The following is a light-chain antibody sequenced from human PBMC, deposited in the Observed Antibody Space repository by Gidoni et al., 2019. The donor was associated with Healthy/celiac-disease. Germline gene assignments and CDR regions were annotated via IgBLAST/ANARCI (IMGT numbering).Light chain of an antibody. J-gene: IGKJ4*01. V-gene: IGKV4-1*01. CDR3: QQYYSTPLT. CDR2: WAS. Sequence: GERATINCKSSQSVLYSSDNKNYLAWYQQKPGQPPKLLIYWASTRESGVPDRFSGSGSGTDFTLTISSLQAEDVAVYYCQQYYSTPLTFGGGTKVEIK. CDR1: QSVLYSSDNKNY.